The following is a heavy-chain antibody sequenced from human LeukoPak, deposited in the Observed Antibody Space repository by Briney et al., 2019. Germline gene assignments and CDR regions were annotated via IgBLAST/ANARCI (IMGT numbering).Heavy chain of an antibody. CDR3: ARDVQSVGATDAFDI. J-gene: IGHJ3*02. CDR2: INPNSGNT. Sequence: ASGKVSCKASGYTFTSYGISWVRRAPGQGLEWRGDINPNSGNTAYAQKFQGRVTITRSTSLNSAYMELSSLRSEDTAVYYCARDVQSVGATDAFDIWGPGTMVTVSS. D-gene: IGHD1-26*01. CDR1: GYTFTSYG. V-gene: IGHV1-8*03.